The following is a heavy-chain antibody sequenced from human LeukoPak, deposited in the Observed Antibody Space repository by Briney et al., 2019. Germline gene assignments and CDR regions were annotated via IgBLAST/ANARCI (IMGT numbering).Heavy chain of an antibody. CDR2: IYSGGST. J-gene: IGHJ4*02. Sequence: PGGSLRLSCAASGFTVSSNYMSWVRQAPGKGLEWVSVIYSGGSTYYADSVRGRFTISRDNSKNTLYLQMNSLRAEDTAVYYCNYDFWSGNDYWGQGTLVTVSS. V-gene: IGHV3-53*01. CDR1: GFTVSSNY. D-gene: IGHD3-3*01. CDR3: NYDFWSGNDY.